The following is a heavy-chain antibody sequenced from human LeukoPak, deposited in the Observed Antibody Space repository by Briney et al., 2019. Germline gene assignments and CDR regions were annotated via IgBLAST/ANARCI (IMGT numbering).Heavy chain of an antibody. J-gene: IGHJ4*02. Sequence: GGSLRLSCAASGFPMRSFGMHWVRQPPGKGLEWVAFIRYDGSNKYYADSVKGRFTISRDNAKNSLYLQMNRLRAEDTAVYYCARGPSGYHNTGGQGTLVTVSS. V-gene: IGHV3-30*02. CDR3: ARGPSGYHNT. CDR2: IRYDGSNK. CDR1: GFPMRSFG. D-gene: IGHD5-12*01.